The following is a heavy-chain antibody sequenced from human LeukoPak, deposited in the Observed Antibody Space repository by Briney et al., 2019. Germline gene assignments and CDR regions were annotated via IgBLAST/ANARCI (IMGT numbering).Heavy chain of an antibody. CDR2: ISSSSSTI. D-gene: IGHD6-13*01. CDR3: AKDIHGRYSSSWYVWDY. Sequence: PGGSLRLSCAASGFTFSSYSMNWVRQAPGKGLEWVSYISSSSSTIYYADSVKGRFTISRDNAKNSLYLQMNSLRAEDTAVYYCAKDIHGRYSSSWYVWDYWGQGTLVTVSS. J-gene: IGHJ4*02. CDR1: GFTFSSYS. V-gene: IGHV3-48*01.